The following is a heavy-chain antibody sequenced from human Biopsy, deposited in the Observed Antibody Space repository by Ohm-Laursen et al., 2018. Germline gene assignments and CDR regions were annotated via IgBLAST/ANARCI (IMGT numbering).Heavy chain of an antibody. CDR2: INLSGST. V-gene: IGHV4-34*01. CDR1: GGSFSGTY. Sequence: TLSLTCAVSGGSFSGTYWSWIRQTPGKGLERIGEINLSGSTKYNPSFESRVTISVDTSKNQFSLNLFSVTAADAARYFCARGEYYAYWSGARKLNYFDYWGQGTLVIVSS. J-gene: IGHJ4*02. D-gene: IGHD3-3*01. CDR3: ARGEYYAYWSGARKLNYFDY.